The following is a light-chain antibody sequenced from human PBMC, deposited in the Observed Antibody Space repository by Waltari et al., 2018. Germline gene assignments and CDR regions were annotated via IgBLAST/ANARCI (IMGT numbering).Light chain of an antibody. CDR1: PSVGTW. CDR3: QQYSSFST. J-gene: IGKJ2*01. CDR2: MSS. Sequence: IQMTQSPSTLSASVGERVTIPCRASPSVGTWLAWYQQKPGKAPKLPIDMSSSLESGVPARFSGSGSVTVFTLTISGLQPDYFATYCCQQYSSFSTFGQGTKV. V-gene: IGKV1-5*03.